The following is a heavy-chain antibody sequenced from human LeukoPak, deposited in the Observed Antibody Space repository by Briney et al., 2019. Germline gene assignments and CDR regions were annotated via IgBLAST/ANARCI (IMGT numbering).Heavy chain of an antibody. D-gene: IGHD6-13*01. J-gene: IGHJ4*02. CDR2: SRYKADSYTA. CDR3: ATSSWYRLAY. Sequence: GGSLRLSCAASGFSFSDSFMSWVRQAPGKGLEWVGRSRYKADSYTAQYAAPVRGRFTISRDESKNSLYLQISSLETEDAAVYYCATSSWYRLAYWGQGSLVTVSS. CDR1: GFSFSDSF. V-gene: IGHV3-72*01.